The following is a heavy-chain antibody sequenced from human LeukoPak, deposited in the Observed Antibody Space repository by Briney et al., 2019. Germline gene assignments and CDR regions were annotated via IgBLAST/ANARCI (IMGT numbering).Heavy chain of an antibody. V-gene: IGHV3-23*01. J-gene: IGHJ4*02. Sequence: GGSLRLSCAASGFTFDSYAMSWVRQAPGKGLECVSSISGSGGSTYYADSVKGRFTISRDNSKNTLYLQMNSLRAEDTAVYYCAKGRPPGVIMAGRGGFDYWGQGTLVTVSS. CDR2: ISGSGGST. CDR1: GFTFDSYA. CDR3: AKGRPPGVIMAGRGGFDY. D-gene: IGHD5-12*01.